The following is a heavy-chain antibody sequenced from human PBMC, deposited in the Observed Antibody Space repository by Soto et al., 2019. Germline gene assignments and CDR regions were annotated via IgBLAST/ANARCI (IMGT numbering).Heavy chain of an antibody. J-gene: IGHJ4*02. V-gene: IGHV1-69*02. Sequence: QVQLVQSGAEVKKPGSSVKVSCKASGGTFSSYTISWVRQAPGQGLEWMGRIIPILGIANYAQKFQGRVTITADKSTSTAYMDLSSLRSEDTAEYYCARGPDVATAVDYWGQGTLVTVSS. CDR1: GGTFSSYT. CDR2: IIPILGIA. CDR3: ARGPDVATAVDY. D-gene: IGHD5-12*01.